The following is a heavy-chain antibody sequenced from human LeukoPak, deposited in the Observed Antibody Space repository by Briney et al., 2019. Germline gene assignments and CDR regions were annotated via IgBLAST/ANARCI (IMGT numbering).Heavy chain of an antibody. D-gene: IGHD4-17*01. CDR3: ARDRTFDYGDYVYYYGMDV. CDR1: GYTFTSYG. J-gene: IGHJ6*02. CDR2: ISAYNGNT. Sequence: ASVKVSCKASGYTFTSYGISWVRQAPGQGLEWMGWISAYNGNTNYAQKLQGRVTMTTDTSTSTAYMELRSLRSDDTAVYYCARDRTFDYGDYVYYYGMDVWGQGTTVTVS. V-gene: IGHV1-18*01.